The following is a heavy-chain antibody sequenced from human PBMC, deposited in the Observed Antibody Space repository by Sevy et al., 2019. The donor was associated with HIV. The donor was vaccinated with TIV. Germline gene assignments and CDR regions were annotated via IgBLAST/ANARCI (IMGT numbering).Heavy chain of an antibody. J-gene: IGHJ4*02. Sequence: SETLSLTCTVSGGSISGYYWSWIRQPPGKGLEWIGYISYSGSTNYNPSLKSRVTRSVDTSKNEFSLKLSSVTAADTAVYYCARSRVITGTFDYWGQGTLVTVSS. CDR2: ISYSGST. V-gene: IGHV4-59*01. CDR1: GGSISGYY. CDR3: ARSRVITGTFDY. D-gene: IGHD1-20*01.